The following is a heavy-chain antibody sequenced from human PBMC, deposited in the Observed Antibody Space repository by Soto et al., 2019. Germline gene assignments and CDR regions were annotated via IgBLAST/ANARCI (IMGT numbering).Heavy chain of an antibody. Sequence: GGSLRLSCAASGFTFDDYGMSWVRQAPGKGLEWVGRIKSKTDGGATDYAAPVKGRFTISRDDSKNTLYLQMNSLKTEDTAVYYCTHTRKYFDWFTDYWGQGTLVTVSS. D-gene: IGHD3-9*01. CDR2: IKSKTDGGAT. CDR3: THTRKYFDWFTDY. CDR1: GFTFDDYG. V-gene: IGHV3-15*01. J-gene: IGHJ4*02.